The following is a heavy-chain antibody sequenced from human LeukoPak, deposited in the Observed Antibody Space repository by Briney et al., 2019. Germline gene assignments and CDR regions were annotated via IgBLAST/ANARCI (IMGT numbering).Heavy chain of an antibody. D-gene: IGHD6-19*01. V-gene: IGHV3-21*01. CDR3: ARDQLSIAVAGTIDY. CDR2: ISSSSSYI. Sequence: PGGSLRLSCAASGFTFSSYSMNWVRQAPGKGLEWVSSISSSSSYIYYADSVKGRFTISRDNAKNSLYLQMNSLRADDTAVYYCARDQLSIAVAGTIDYWGQGTLVTVSS. CDR1: GFTFSSYS. J-gene: IGHJ4*02.